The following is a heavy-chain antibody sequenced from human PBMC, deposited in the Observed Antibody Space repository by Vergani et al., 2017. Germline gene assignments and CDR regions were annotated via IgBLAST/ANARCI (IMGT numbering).Heavy chain of an antibody. D-gene: IGHD3-9*01. Sequence: QVQLVQSGAEVKKPGSSVKVSCKASGGTFSSYAISWVRQAPGQGLEWMGRIIPIFGTANYAQKFQGRVTITADESTSTAYMELSSLRSEDTAVYYCARDDNYDILTGYYNWFDPWSQGTLVTVSS. CDR1: GGTFSSYA. V-gene: IGHV1-69*18. J-gene: IGHJ5*02. CDR3: ARDDNYDILTGYYNWFDP. CDR2: IIPIFGTA.